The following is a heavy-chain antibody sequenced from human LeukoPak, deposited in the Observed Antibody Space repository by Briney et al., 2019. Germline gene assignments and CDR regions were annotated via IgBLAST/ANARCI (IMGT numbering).Heavy chain of an antibody. D-gene: IGHD4-17*01. CDR2: INQDGSEK. Sequence: GGSLRLSCAVSGFTFSDYWMTWVRQAPGKGLEWVANINQDGSEKYYVDSVEGRFTISRDSVKNSLYLQMTSVRADDTAMYYCARDEPTVTTGPPVGSWGQGTLVTVSS. CDR1: GFTFSDYW. CDR3: ARDEPTVTTGPPVGS. J-gene: IGHJ4*02. V-gene: IGHV3-7*01.